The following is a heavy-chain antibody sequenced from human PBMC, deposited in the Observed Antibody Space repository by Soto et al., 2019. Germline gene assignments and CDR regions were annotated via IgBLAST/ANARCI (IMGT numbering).Heavy chain of an antibody. CDR2: ISARNRNT. J-gene: IGHJ4*02. Sequence: GASVKVSCKASVYTFTSYGISWVRQAPGQGLEWMGWISARNRNTNYAQELQGRVTMTTDTSTSTAYMELRSLRSDDTAVYYCARVAPPGDYWGQGTLVTVSS. CDR3: ARVAPPGDY. CDR1: VYTFTSYG. V-gene: IGHV1-18*01.